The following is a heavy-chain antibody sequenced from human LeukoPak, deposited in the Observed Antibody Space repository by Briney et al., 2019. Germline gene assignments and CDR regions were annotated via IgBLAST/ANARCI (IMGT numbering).Heavy chain of an antibody. CDR1: GGSFSGYY. V-gene: IGHV4-34*01. Sequence: PSETLSLTCAVYGGSFSGYYWSWIRQPPGKGLEWIGEINHSGSTNYNPSLKSRVTISVDTSKNQFSLKLSSVTAADTAVYYCARGRYCSSTSCYTGRRGRGFDYWGQGTLVTVSS. CDR2: INHSGST. CDR3: ARGRYCSSTSCYTGRRGRGFDY. D-gene: IGHD2-2*02. J-gene: IGHJ4*02.